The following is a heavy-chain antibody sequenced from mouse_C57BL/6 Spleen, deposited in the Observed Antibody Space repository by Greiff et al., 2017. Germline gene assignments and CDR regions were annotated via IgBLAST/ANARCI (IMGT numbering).Heavy chain of an antibody. V-gene: IGHV1-15*01. CDR2: IDPETGGT. Sequence: QVQLQQSGAELVRPGASVTLSCKASGYTFTDYEMHWVKQTPVHGLEWIGAIDPETGGTAYNQKFKGKAILTADKSSSTAYMELRSLTSEDSAVYYCTRVPLDSSGPYSFDYWGQGTTLTVSS. CDR1: GYTFTDYE. D-gene: IGHD3-2*02. J-gene: IGHJ2*01. CDR3: TRVPLDSSGPYSFDY.